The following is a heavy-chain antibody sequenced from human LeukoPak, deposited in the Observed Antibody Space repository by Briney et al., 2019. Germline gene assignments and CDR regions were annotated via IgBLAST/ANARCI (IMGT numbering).Heavy chain of an antibody. D-gene: IGHD6-13*01. CDR3: ARVHSSSWYWFDP. CDR2: IRYDGSNK. CDR1: GFTFSSYG. J-gene: IGHJ5*02. Sequence: GGSLRLSCAASGFTFSSYGMHWVRQAPGKGLEWVAFIRYDGSNKYYADSVKGRFTISRDNAKNSLYLQMNSLRAEDTAVYYCARVHSSSWYWFDPWGQGTLVTVSS. V-gene: IGHV3-30*02.